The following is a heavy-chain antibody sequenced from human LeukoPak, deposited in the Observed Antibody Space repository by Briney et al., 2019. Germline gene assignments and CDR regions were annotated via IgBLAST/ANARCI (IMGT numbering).Heavy chain of an antibody. D-gene: IGHD4-11*01. CDR3: AKVAERGFDFSRSLQS. Sequence: PRRSLSLSCTISGFTLSQYAMHCVRQSPGKRLPGLVVIWYDGSDKYYGDTVKSRFTRSRDNSKRTGYLQLSSLRVEHTAVYYCAKVAERGFDFSRSLQSWGQGTLVTVSS. CDR1: GFTLSQYA. J-gene: IGHJ4*02. V-gene: IGHV3-30*07. CDR2: IWYDGSDK.